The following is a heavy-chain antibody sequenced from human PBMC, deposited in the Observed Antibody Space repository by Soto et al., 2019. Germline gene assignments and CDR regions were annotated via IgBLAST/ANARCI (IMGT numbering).Heavy chain of an antibody. V-gene: IGHV3-30*03. D-gene: IGHD2-21*02. CDR1: GFTFSSYG. CDR2: ISHDGSNK. J-gene: IGHJ4*02. CDR3: ARESGDCYSCFDY. Sequence: GGSLRLSCAASGFTFSSYGMHRVRRAPGKGLEWMAVISHDGSNKYYADSVKGRFTISRDNSKNTLYLQMNSLRDEDTAVYYCARESGDCYSCFDYWGQGTLVTVSS.